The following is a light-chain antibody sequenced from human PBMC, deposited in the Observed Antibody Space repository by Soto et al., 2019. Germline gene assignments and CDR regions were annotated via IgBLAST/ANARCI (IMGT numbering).Light chain of an antibody. V-gene: IGLV1-40*01. CDR3: QSYDSCLSDYL. CDR1: SSNIGAGSD. CDR2: VND. J-gene: IGLJ3*02. Sequence: QSVLTQPPSVSGAPGQRVTISCTGSSSNIGAGSDVHWYQQLPGEAPKLLIYVNDRRPSGFADRFSGSKSGTSASLAITGLQAEDEADYSCQSYDSCLSDYLFGSVTKLTVL.